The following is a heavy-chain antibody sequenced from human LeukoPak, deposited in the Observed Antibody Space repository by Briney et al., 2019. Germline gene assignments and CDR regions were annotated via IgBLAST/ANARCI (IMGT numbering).Heavy chain of an antibody. Sequence: KPSETLSLTCTVSGGSISSYYWSWIRQPPGKGLEWIGYIYYSGSTNYNPSLKSRVTISVDTSKNQFSLKLSSVTAADTAVYYCGGSGYYSFDYWGQGTLVTVSS. J-gene: IGHJ4*02. D-gene: IGHD3-22*01. V-gene: IGHV4-59*12. CDR2: IYYSGST. CDR3: GGSGYYSFDY. CDR1: GGSISSYY.